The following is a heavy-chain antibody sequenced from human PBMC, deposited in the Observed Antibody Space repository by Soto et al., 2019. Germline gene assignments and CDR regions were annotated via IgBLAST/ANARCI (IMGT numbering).Heavy chain of an antibody. Sequence: GGPRRLSSPASVFTFSADIMSWVRQAPGQGLEWVSGIIQSGETFYADSVKGRFTISRDNHNHMLYLQIHSLRVHDTAVYYCAKDRKPDGRWPFDHWGQGTLVTVSS. CDR3: AKDRKPDGRWPFDH. J-gene: IGHJ4*02. V-gene: IGHV3-23*01. CDR1: VFTFSADI. D-gene: IGHD2-8*01. CDR2: IIQSGET.